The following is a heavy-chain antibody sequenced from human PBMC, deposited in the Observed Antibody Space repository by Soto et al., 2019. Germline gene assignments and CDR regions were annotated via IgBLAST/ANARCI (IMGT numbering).Heavy chain of an antibody. CDR1: GGSISSYY. J-gene: IGHJ4*02. CDR3: ATGGTYFDY. V-gene: IGHV4-4*07. Sequence: QVQLQESGPGLVKPSETLSLTCTVSGGSISSYYCSWIRQAAGKGLEWIGRIHTSGSPNYNPSLKSRVTMSAVTSKNQFSLKLTSVTAADTAVYYCATGGTYFDYWGQGTLVTVSS. CDR2: IHTSGSP.